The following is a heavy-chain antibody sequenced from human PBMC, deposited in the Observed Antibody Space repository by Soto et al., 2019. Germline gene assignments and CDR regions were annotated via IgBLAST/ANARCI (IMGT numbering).Heavy chain of an antibody. CDR2: IGDGGRII. D-gene: IGHD3-3*02. Sequence: PGGSLRLSCAASGFPFSSYEMNWVRLAPGKGLEWLAYIGDGGRIIHYAASVRSRFTISTDNAKNSVYLQMTSLKAEDSAVYYCARGISPLDYWGQGTVVTVSS. J-gene: IGHJ4*02. V-gene: IGHV3-48*03. CDR1: GFPFSSYE. CDR3: ARGISPLDY.